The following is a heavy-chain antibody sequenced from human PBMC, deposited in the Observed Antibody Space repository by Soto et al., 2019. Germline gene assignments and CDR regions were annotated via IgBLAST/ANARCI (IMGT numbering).Heavy chain of an antibody. J-gene: IGHJ4*02. CDR1: GFTFSSYA. V-gene: IGHV3-23*01. CDR3: AKGGSGSAWNVGAH. CDR2: ISGSGGNT. Sequence: GGSLRLSCAASGFTFSSYAMSWVRQAPGKGLEWVSGISGSGGNTNYADSVKGRFTISRDNSKNTLDLQMNSLRADDTAEYYCAKGGSGSAWNVGAHWGQGTLVTVSS. D-gene: IGHD6-19*01.